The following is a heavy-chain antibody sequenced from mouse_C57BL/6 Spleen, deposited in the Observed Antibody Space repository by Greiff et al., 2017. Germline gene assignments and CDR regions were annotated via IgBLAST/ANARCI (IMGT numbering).Heavy chain of an antibody. CDR1: GYTFTDYN. J-gene: IGHJ3*01. D-gene: IGHD2-4*01. CDR3: ARFYYDYDDVAWFAY. CDR2: INPNNGGT. V-gene: IGHV1-22*01. Sequence: VQLQQSGPELVKPGASVKMSCKASGYTFTDYNMHWVKQSHGKSLEWIGYINPNNGGTSYNQKFKGKATLTVNKSSSTAYMELRSLTSEDSAVYYFARFYYDYDDVAWFAYWGQGTLVTVSA.